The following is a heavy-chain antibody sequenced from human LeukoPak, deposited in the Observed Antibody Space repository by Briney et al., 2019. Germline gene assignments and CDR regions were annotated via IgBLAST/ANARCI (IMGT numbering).Heavy chain of an antibody. V-gene: IGHV4-31*03. D-gene: IGHD2-2*01. J-gene: IGHJ3*02. Sequence: SQTLSLTCTVSGGSISSGGYYWSWIRQHPGKGLEWIGYIYYSGSTYYNPSLKSRVAISVDTSKNQFSLKLSSVTAADTAVYYCARDAPGGSSAADAFDIWGQGTMVTVSS. CDR3: ARDAPGGSSAADAFDI. CDR2: IYYSGST. CDR1: GGSISSGGYY.